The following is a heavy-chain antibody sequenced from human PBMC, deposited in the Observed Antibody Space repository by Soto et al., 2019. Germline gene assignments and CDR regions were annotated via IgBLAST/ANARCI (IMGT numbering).Heavy chain of an antibody. V-gene: IGHV3-7*01. CDR2: INPDGSEE. CDR1: AFTFSSHW. CDR3: ARSNNWAFAY. D-gene: IGHD1-20*01. Sequence: GGSLRLSCAASAFTFSSHWMAWFRQTPGKGLEWVAIINPDGSEEYYVGSVRGRLTISRDNTKNSLYLQMNTLRAEDTAVYYCARSNNWAFAYWGQGTLVTVSS. J-gene: IGHJ4*02.